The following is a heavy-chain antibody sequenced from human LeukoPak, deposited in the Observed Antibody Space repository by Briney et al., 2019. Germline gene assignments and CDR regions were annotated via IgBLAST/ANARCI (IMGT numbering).Heavy chain of an antibody. Sequence: GGSLRLSRAASGFTFSSYAMHWVRQAPGKGLEWVAVISYDGSNKYYADSVKGRFTISRDNSKNTLYLQMNSLRAEDTAVYYCAREGLTGDFFDYWGQGTLVTVSS. CDR1: GFTFSSYA. V-gene: IGHV3-30*01. J-gene: IGHJ4*02. CDR2: ISYDGSNK. CDR3: AREGLTGDFFDY. D-gene: IGHD7-27*01.